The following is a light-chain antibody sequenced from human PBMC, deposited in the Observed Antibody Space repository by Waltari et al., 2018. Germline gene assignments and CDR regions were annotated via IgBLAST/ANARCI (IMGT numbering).Light chain of an antibody. CDR1: ELPRKY. V-gene: IGLV3-10*01. CDR3: YSSDSTGLRV. J-gene: IGLJ1*01. CDR2: EDT. Sequence: SYELTQTPSVSVSPGQTATITCSGHELPRKYAYWFQQKSGQAPRLVLYEDTKRPSGIPGRFSGSSSGTVATLTITGAQVDDEAAYYCYSSDSTGLRVFGGGTTVVVL.